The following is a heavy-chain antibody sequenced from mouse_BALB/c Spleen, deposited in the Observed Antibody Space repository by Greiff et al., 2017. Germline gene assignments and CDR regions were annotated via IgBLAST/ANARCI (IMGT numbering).Heavy chain of an antibody. CDR3: AREERATVVATDWYFDV. CDR1: GFTFSSYA. V-gene: IGHV5-9-4*01. D-gene: IGHD1-1*01. J-gene: IGHJ1*01. Sequence: EVMLVESGGGLVKPGGSLKLSCAASGFTFSSYAMSWVRQSREKRLEWVAEISSGGSYTYYPDTVTGRFTISRDNAKKTLYLEMSSLRSEDTAMYYCAREERATVVATDWYFDVWGAGTTVTVSS. CDR2: ISSGGSYT.